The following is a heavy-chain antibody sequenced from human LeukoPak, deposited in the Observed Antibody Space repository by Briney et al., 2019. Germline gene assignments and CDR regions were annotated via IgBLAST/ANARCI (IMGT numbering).Heavy chain of an antibody. J-gene: IGHJ5*02. CDR2: MNPNSGNT. D-gene: IGHD4-17*01. V-gene: IGHV1-8*01. CDR1: GYTFTSYD. Sequence: GASVKVSCKASGYTFTSYDTNWVRQATGQGLEWMGWMNPNSGNTGYAQKFQGRVTMTRNTSISTAYMELSSLRSEDTAVYYCARGSNYNYGEGLAWGQGTLVTVSS. CDR3: ARGSNYNYGEGLA.